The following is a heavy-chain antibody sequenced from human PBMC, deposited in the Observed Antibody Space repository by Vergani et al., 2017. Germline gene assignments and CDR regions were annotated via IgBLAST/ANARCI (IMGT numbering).Heavy chain of an antibody. J-gene: IGHJ4*02. CDR1: GFTFSSYG. D-gene: IGHD3-10*01. V-gene: IGHV3-30*18. Sequence: QVQLVESGGGVVQPGRSLRLSCAASGFTFSSYGMHWVRQAPGKGLEWVAVISYDGSNKYYADSVKGRFTISRDNSKNTLYLQMNSLRAEDTAVYYCAKGLLCFGERVSGFGYWGQGTLVTVSS. CDR3: AKGLLCFGERVSGFGY. CDR2: ISYDGSNK.